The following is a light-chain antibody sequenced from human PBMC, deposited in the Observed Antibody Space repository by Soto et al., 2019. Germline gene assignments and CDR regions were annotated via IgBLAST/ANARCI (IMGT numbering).Light chain of an antibody. CDR1: RRDVGGYNY. J-gene: IGLJ1*01. CDR2: EVT. CDR3: SSYTISNTLPFV. V-gene: IGLV2-14*01. Sequence: QSVLTQPASVSGSPGQSITISCTGTRRDVGGYNYVSWYQQYPGKSPKLLIYEVTHRPSGVSNRFSGSKSGSTASLTISGLQAEDEADYYCSSYTISNTLPFVFGTGTKVTV.